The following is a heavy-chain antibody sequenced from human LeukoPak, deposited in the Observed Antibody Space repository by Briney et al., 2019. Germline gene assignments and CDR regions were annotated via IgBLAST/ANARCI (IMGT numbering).Heavy chain of an antibody. CDR2: IYYSGST. V-gene: IGHV4-59*08. D-gene: IGHD6-19*01. CDR3: ARTSYSSGWNDAFDI. J-gene: IGHJ3*02. CDR1: GGSISSYY. Sequence: SETLSLTCTVSGGSISSYYWSWIRQPPGKGLEWIGYIYYSGSTNYNPSLKSRVTISVDTSKNQFSLKLSSVTAADTAVYYCARTSYSSGWNDAFDIWGQGTMVTVSS.